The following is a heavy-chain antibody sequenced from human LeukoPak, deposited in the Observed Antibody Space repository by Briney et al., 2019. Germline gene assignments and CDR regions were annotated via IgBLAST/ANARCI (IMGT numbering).Heavy chain of an antibody. Sequence: GASVKVSCKASGYTFTSYGISWVRQAPGQGLEWMGWISAYNGNTNYAQKLQGRVTMTTDTSTSTAYMELRSLRSDDTAVYYCASNRLRGLMVYARGYDAFDIWGQGTMVTVSS. CDR2: ISAYNGNT. CDR1: GYTFTSYG. J-gene: IGHJ3*02. V-gene: IGHV1-18*01. D-gene: IGHD2-8*01. CDR3: ASNRLRGLMVYARGYDAFDI.